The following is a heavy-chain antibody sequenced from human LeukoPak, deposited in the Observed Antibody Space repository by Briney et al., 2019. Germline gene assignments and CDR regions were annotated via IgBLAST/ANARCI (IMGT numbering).Heavy chain of an antibody. D-gene: IGHD4-23*01. CDR2: ISGSGGST. J-gene: IGHJ4*02. CDR1: GFTFSSYA. Sequence: GGSLRLSCAASGFTFSSYAMSWVRQAPGKGLEWVSAISGSGGSTYYADSLKGRFTISRDNSKNTLYLQMNSLRAEDTAVYYCAKDSGNTSYFDYWGQGTLVTVSS. V-gene: IGHV3-23*01. CDR3: AKDSGNTSYFDY.